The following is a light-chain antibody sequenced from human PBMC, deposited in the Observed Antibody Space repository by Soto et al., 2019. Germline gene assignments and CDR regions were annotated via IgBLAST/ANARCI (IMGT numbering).Light chain of an antibody. J-gene: IGLJ1*01. CDR2: EVS. CDR3: SSYKSSSTGV. CDR1: SSDVGGYNY. V-gene: IGLV2-14*01. Sequence: QSVLTQPASVSGSPGQSITISCTGTSSDVGGYNYVSWYQQHPGKAPKLMIYEVSNRPSGVSNRFSGSKSGKTASLTISGLQAEDEADYYCSSYKSSSTGVFGNGTKVTVL.